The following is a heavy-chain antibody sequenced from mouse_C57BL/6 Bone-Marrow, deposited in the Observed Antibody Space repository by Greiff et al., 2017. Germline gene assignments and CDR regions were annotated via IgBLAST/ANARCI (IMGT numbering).Heavy chain of an antibody. CDR2: IWRGGST. CDR3: AKNDGYYVVPFAY. Sequence: QVQLKQSGPGLVQPSQSLSITCTVSGFSLTSYGVHWVRQSPGKGLEWLGVIWRGGSTDYNAAFTSRLSITKDNSKSQVFFKMNSLQADDTAIYYCAKNDGYYVVPFAYWGQGTLVTVSA. V-gene: IGHV2-5*01. D-gene: IGHD2-3*01. J-gene: IGHJ3*01. CDR1: GFSLTSYG.